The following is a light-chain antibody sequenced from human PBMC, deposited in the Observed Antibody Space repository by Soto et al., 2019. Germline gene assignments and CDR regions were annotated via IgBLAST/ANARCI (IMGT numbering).Light chain of an antibody. CDR3: MQDTQPYT. CDR1: QSLVHSDGNTY. Sequence: DFVMTQTPLSSPVTLGQPASISCRSSQSLVHSDGNTYLSWLHQRPGQPPRLLIYMISNRFSGVPDRFSGSGAGTDFTLKISRVEAEDVGVYYCMQDTQPYTFGHGTKLEIK. J-gene: IGKJ2*01. CDR2: MIS. V-gene: IGKV2-24*01.